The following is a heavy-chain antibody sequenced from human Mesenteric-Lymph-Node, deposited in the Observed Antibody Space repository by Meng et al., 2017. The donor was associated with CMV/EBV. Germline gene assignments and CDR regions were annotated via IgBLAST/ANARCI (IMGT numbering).Heavy chain of an antibody. J-gene: IGHJ4*02. CDR2: ISGSGATT. CDR3: TTLGGYDSSGYYYSLND. V-gene: IGHV3-23*01. Sequence: GGSLRLSCAASGFSFSNYAMSWVRQAPGKGLEWVSGISGSGATTYNADSVKGRFTISSDNSKNTLYLQMNSLRAEDTAVYYCTTLGGYDSSGYYYSLNDWGQGTLVTVSS. CDR1: GFSFSNYA. D-gene: IGHD3-22*01.